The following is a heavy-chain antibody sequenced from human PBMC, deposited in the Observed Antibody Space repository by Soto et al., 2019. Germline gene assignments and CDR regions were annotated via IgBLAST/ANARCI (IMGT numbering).Heavy chain of an antibody. V-gene: IGHV3-11*06. J-gene: IGHJ4*02. Sequence: GGSLRLSCAASGFTFSDHYMSWIRQAPGKGLEWIGYSSNSGSFTRYADSVKGRFSISRDNAKNSLFLQINSLRGDDTAIYYCVRSGDNYNLLDYWGQGT. CDR1: GFTFSDHY. CDR2: SSNSGSFT. D-gene: IGHD1-1*01. CDR3: VRSGDNYNLLDY.